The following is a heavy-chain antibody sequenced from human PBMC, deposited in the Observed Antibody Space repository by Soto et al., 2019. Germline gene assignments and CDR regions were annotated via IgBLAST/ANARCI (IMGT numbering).Heavy chain of an antibody. D-gene: IGHD3-10*01. CDR2: INPSGGST. V-gene: IGHV1-46*01. CDR1: GYTFTSYY. CDR3: AREVSDYGMDV. J-gene: IGHJ6*02. Sequence: QVQLVQSGAEVKKPGASVKVSCKASGYTFTSYYMHWVRQAPGQGLEWMGIINPSGGSTSYAQKCQGRVTMTRDTSTSTVYMELSSLRSEDTAVYYCAREVSDYGMDVWGQGTTVTVSS.